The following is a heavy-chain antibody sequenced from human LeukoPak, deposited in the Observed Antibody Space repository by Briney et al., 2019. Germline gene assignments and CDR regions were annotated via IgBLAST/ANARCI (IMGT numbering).Heavy chain of an antibody. Sequence: PGGSLRLSCAASGFTFRNYDMHWVRQAPGKGLEWVAFIRFDGSNTHYGDSVKGRFTISRDNSKNTLYLQMNSLRVEDTAVYYCAKVGGMVLAVYYYMDVWGKGTTVTVS. D-gene: IGHD6-19*01. J-gene: IGHJ6*03. V-gene: IGHV3-30*02. CDR3: AKVGGMVLAVYYYMDV. CDR2: IRFDGSNT. CDR1: GFTFRNYD.